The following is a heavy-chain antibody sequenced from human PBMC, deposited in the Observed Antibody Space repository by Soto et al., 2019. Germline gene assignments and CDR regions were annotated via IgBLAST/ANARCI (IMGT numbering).Heavy chain of an antibody. CDR1: GFTFSSYW. D-gene: IGHD6-19*01. CDR2: IKQDGSEK. Sequence: GSLRLSCAASGFTFSSYWMSWVRQAPGKGLEWVANIKQDGSEKYYLDSVKGRFTISRDNAKNSLYLQMNSLRAEDTAVYYCARVLSGWHYYFDYWGQGTLVTVSS. J-gene: IGHJ4*02. CDR3: ARVLSGWHYYFDY. V-gene: IGHV3-7*04.